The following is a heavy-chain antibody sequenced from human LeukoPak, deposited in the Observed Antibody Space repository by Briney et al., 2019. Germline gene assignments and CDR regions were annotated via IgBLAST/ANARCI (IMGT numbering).Heavy chain of an antibody. CDR1: GYTFTSYD. Sequence: ASVKVSCSASGYTFTSYDINWVRHATGQGLEWMGWMNTNSGNTGYAQKFQGRVTMTRNTSISTAYMELSSLRSEDTAVYYCARAWPYDILTGYSPIDYWGQGALVTVSS. CDR3: ARAWPYDILTGYSPIDY. CDR2: MNTNSGNT. D-gene: IGHD3-9*01. J-gene: IGHJ4*02. V-gene: IGHV1-8*01.